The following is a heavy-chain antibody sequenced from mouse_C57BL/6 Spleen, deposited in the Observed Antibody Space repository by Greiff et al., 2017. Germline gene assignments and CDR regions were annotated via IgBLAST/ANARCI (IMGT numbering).Heavy chain of an antibody. CDR1: GYSFTGYF. CDR3: ARSQILLLHYYAMDY. Sequence: VQLKQSGPELVKPGDSVKISCKASGYSFTGYFMNWVMQSHGKSLEWIGRINPYNGDTFYNQKFKGKATLTVDKSSSTAHMELRSLTSEDSAVYYCARSQILLLHYYAMDYWGQGTSVTVSS. CDR2: INPYNGDT. D-gene: IGHD1-1*01. V-gene: IGHV1-20*01. J-gene: IGHJ4*01.